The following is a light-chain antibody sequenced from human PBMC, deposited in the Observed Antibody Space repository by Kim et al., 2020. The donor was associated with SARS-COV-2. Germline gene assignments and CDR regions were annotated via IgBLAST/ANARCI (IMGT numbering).Light chain of an antibody. J-gene: IGKJ4*01. V-gene: IGKV1-8*01. CDR2: AAS. CDR3: QQYYSYPLT. Sequence: ASTGDRVTITCRASQDISSYLVWYQQKPRTAPTVLIYAASTWHTGVPSSFSGSGSVTDFTLTISYLQSEDFATYYCQQYYSYPLTFGGGTKVDIK. CDR1: QDISSY.